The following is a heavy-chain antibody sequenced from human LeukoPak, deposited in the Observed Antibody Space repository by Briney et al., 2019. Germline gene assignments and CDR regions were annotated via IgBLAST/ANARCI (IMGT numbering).Heavy chain of an antibody. Sequence: GASVKVSCKASGYTFTGYYMHWVRQAPGQGLEWMGWINPNSGGTNYAQKFQGRVTMTRDTSISTAYMELSRLRSDDTAVYYCARVQGYADKNDAFDIWGQGTMVTVSS. D-gene: IGHD5-18*01. CDR1: GYTFTGYY. J-gene: IGHJ3*02. CDR3: ARVQGYADKNDAFDI. CDR2: INPNSGGT. V-gene: IGHV1-2*02.